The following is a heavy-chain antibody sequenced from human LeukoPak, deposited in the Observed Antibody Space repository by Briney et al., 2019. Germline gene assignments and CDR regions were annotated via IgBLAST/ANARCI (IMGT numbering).Heavy chain of an antibody. CDR2: INHSGST. Sequence: PSETLSLTCAVYGGSFSGYYWSWIRQPPGKGLEWIGEINHSGSTNYNPSLKSRVTISVDTSKNQFSLKLSSVTAADTAVYYCARGPVAGTWGQGTLVTVSS. D-gene: IGHD6-19*01. J-gene: IGHJ5*02. CDR1: GGSFSGYY. V-gene: IGHV4-34*01. CDR3: ARGPVAGT.